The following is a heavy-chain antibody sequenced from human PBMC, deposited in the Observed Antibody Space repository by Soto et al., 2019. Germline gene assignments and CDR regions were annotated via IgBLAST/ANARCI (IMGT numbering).Heavy chain of an antibody. D-gene: IGHD6-19*01. V-gene: IGHV3-23*01. CDR1: GFTFSSYA. J-gene: IGHJ4*02. Sequence: EVQLLESGGGLVQPGGSLRLSCAASGFTFSSYAMSWVRQAPGKGLEWVSAISGSGGSTYYADSVKGRFTISRDNSKNTLYLQMNSLRAEDTAVYYCAKDEGEGEEIAVAPFDYWGQGTLVTVSS. CDR3: AKDEGEGEEIAVAPFDY. CDR2: ISGSGGST.